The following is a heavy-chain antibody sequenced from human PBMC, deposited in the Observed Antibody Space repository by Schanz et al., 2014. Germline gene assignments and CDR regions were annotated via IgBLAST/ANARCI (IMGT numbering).Heavy chain of an antibody. D-gene: IGHD4-17*01. CDR2: IYYSGST. Sequence: QVQLQESGPGLVKPSQTLSLTCTVSGGSISSSDWWSWVRQPPGKGLEWIGYIYYSGSTYYNPSLKSRVTISVDTSKNQFSLNLSSATAADTAVYYCARDRGHGDLPGDIWGQGTIVTVSS. V-gene: IGHV4-31*03. CDR1: GGSISSSDW. CDR3: ARDRGHGDLPGDI. J-gene: IGHJ3*02.